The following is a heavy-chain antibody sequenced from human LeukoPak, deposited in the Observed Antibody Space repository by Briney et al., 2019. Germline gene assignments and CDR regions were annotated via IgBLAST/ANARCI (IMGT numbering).Heavy chain of an antibody. CDR3: AKDGRLLWFGEFDNWFDP. CDR1: GFTFSSYA. J-gene: IGHJ5*02. V-gene: IGHV3-23*01. Sequence: GGSLRLSCAASGFTFSSYAMSWVRQAPGKGLEWVSAISGSGGSTYYAVSVKGRFTISRDNSKNTLYLQMNSLRAEDTAVYYCAKDGRLLWFGEFDNWFDPWGQGTLVTVSS. D-gene: IGHD3-10*01. CDR2: ISGSGGST.